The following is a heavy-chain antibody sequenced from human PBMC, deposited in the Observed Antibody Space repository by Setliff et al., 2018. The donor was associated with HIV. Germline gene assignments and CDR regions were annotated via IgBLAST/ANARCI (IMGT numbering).Heavy chain of an antibody. CDR1: RFDFNNYW. V-gene: IGHV3-7*01. D-gene: IGHD3-10*01. J-gene: IGHJ6*02. Sequence: LRLSCAASRFDFNNYWMCWVRQAPGKGLEWVANIGRDGSEKNYVDSVKGRFTISRDNAKNSMDLQMNSLRAEDTAIYYCARKLRPGHGVDVWGQGTTVTVSS. CDR2: IGRDGSEK. CDR3: ARKLRPGHGVDV.